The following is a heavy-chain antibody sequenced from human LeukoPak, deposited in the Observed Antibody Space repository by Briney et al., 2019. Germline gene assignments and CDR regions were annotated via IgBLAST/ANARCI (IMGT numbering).Heavy chain of an antibody. D-gene: IGHD6-19*01. J-gene: IGHJ6*02. CDR3: AKATTFAVAGTRGGMDV. CDR2: ISGSGGST. CDR1: GFTFSSYW. Sequence: GALRLSCAASGFTFSSYWMSWVRQAPGKGLEWVSAISGSGGSTYYADSVKGRFTISRDNSKNTLYLQMNSLRAEDTAVYYCAKATTFAVAGTRGGMDVWGQGTTVTVSS. V-gene: IGHV3-23*01.